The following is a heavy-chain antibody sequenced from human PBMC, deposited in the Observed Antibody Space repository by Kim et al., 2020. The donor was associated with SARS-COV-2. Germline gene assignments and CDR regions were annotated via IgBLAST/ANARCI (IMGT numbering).Heavy chain of an antibody. CDR3: ASRYSSGWYDY. CDR2: ISIGGRT. CDR1: GFTVSSNY. Sequence: GGSLRLSCAASGFTVSSNYMSWVRQAPGKGLEWVSVISIGGRTYYADSMKGRFTISRDTSKNTLYLQMNSLRAEDTAVYYCASRYSSGWYDYWGQGTLVTVSS. V-gene: IGHV3-53*01. D-gene: IGHD6-19*01. J-gene: IGHJ4*02.